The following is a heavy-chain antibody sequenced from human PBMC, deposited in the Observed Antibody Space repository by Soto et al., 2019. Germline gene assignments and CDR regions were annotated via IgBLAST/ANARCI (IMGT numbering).Heavy chain of an antibody. Sequence: SETLSLTCTVSGGSISSSSYYWSWIRQPPGKGLEWIGSIYYSGSTYYNPSLKSRVTISVDTSKNQFSLKLSSVTAADTAVYYCARRGRRSRSSPGYFDYWGQGTLVTVSS. V-gene: IGHV4-39*01. J-gene: IGHJ4*02. D-gene: IGHD6-6*01. CDR2: IYYSGST. CDR3: ARRGRRSRSSPGYFDY. CDR1: GGSISSSSYY.